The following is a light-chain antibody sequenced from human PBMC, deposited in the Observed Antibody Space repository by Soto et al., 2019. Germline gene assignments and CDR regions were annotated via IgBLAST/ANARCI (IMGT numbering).Light chain of an antibody. CDR3: SSYTTSSPVVI. CDR2: DVS. CDR1: SSDIGDSNY. J-gene: IGLJ2*01. V-gene: IGLV2-14*03. Sequence: QSALTQPASVSASPGQSITISCTGTSSDIGDSNYVSWYQQHPGKAPTLILHDVSVRPSGLSSRFFGSKSVNTASLTISGLQAEDEADYFCSSYTTSSPVVIFGGGTKLTVL.